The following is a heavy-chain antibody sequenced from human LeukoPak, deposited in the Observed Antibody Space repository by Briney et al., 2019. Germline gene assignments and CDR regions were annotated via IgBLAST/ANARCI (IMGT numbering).Heavy chain of an antibody. CDR3: ARARRSGYYNAFDI. Sequence: SETLSLTCTVSGVSISSYYWSWIRQPPGKGLEWIGYIYYSGSTNYNPSLKSRVTISVDTSKNQFSLKLSPVTAADTAVYYCARARRSGYYNAFDIWGQGTMVTVSS. CDR2: IYYSGST. CDR1: GVSISSYY. J-gene: IGHJ3*02. D-gene: IGHD3-22*01. V-gene: IGHV4-59*01.